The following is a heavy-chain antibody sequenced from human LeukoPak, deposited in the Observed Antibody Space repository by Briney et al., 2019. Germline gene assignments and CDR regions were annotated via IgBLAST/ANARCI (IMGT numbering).Heavy chain of an antibody. J-gene: IGHJ4*02. CDR3: ASGGIYYGAAFDF. CDR2: INWNGGST. D-gene: IGHD1-26*01. V-gene: IGHV3-20*04. CDR1: GFTFSSYE. Sequence: GGSLRLSCTASGFTFSSYEMNWVRQAPGKGLEWVSGINWNGGSTGYADSVKGRFTISRDNAKNSLYLQMNSLRAEDTALYYCASGGIYYGAAFDFWGQGTLVTVSS.